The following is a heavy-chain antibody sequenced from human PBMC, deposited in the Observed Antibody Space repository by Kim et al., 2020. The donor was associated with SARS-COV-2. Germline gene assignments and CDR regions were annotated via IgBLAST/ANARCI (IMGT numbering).Heavy chain of an antibody. V-gene: IGHV1-69*04. CDR3: ARDTSSKLLWFGESAIFDY. Sequence: GRVTITADKSTSTAYMELSSLRSEDTAVYYCARDTSSKLLWFGESAIFDYWGQGTLVTVSS. J-gene: IGHJ4*02. D-gene: IGHD3-10*01.